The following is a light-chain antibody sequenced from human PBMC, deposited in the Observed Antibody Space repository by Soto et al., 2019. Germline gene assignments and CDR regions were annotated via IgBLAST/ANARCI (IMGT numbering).Light chain of an antibody. CDR3: SSYTSSTTWV. CDR2: EVS. CDR1: SSDVGGHKY. V-gene: IGLV2-14*01. Sequence: QSALTQPASVSGSPGQSITISCTGTSSDVGGHKYVSWYQQNPGKAPKLMIYEVSNRPSGVSNRFSGSKSGDTASLTISGLQAEDEADYYCSSYTSSTTWVFGGGTKVTVL. J-gene: IGLJ3*02.